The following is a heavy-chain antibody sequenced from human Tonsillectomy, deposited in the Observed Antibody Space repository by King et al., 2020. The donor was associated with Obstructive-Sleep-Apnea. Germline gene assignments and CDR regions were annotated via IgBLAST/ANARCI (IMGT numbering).Heavy chain of an antibody. Sequence: QLQLQESGPGLVKPSETLSLSCTVSGGSISSNSYWGWIRQPPGKGLEGIGHIYYSGSTYYNPSFKSRVTISVDMSKNQFSLELNSVTAADTAVYYCARADRDIAMGLFDYWGQGTLVTVSS. CDR3: ARADRDIAMGLFDY. CDR2: IYYSGST. J-gene: IGHJ4*02. CDR1: GGSISSNSY. V-gene: IGHV4-39*07. D-gene: IGHD5-18*01.